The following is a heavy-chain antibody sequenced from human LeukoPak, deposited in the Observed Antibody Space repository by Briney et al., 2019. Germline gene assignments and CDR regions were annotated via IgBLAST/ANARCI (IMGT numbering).Heavy chain of an antibody. J-gene: IGHJ5*02. CDR2: INHSGST. Sequence: PSETLSLTCAVYGGSFSGYYWSWIRQPPGKGLEWIGEINHSGSTNYNPSLMSRVTISVDTSKNQFSLKLSSVTAADTAVYYCAREFTMIVVNWFDPWGQGTLVTVSS. CDR1: GGSFSGYY. CDR3: AREFTMIVVNWFDP. D-gene: IGHD3-22*01. V-gene: IGHV4-34*01.